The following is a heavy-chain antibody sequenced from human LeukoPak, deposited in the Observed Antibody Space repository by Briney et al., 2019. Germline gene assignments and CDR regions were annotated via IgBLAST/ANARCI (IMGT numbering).Heavy chain of an antibody. J-gene: IGHJ4*02. Sequence: GGSLRLSCAASGFTFSSYSMNWVRQAPGKGLEWVSSISATSNYIYYADSVKGRFTISRDNAKNSPYLQMNSLRAEDTAVYYCARDTSGYTFDDWGQGTLVTVSP. D-gene: IGHD5-18*01. CDR3: ARDTSGYTFDD. CDR2: ISATSNYI. CDR1: GFTFSSYS. V-gene: IGHV3-21*01.